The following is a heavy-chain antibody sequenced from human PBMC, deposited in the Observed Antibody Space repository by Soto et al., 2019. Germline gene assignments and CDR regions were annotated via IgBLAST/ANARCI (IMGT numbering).Heavy chain of an antibody. V-gene: IGHV4-59*01. CDR3: ARLRISTVTTTYYFDY. D-gene: IGHD4-17*01. CDR2: ISNSGTT. CDR1: GGSISSYY. J-gene: IGHJ4*02. Sequence: PSETLSLTCTVSGGSISSYYWSWIRQPPGKGLEWIGYISNSGTTNYNPSLTSRLTISGDMSTNQLSLKLSSVTAADTAVYYCARLRISTVTTTYYFDYWGQGTLVTVS.